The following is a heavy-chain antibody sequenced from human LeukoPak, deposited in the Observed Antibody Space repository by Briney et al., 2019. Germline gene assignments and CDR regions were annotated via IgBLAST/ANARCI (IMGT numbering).Heavy chain of an antibody. V-gene: IGHV4-39*01. CDR2: IYYSGST. CDR1: GGSISSSSYY. D-gene: IGHD3-16*01. Sequence: KPSETLSLTCTVSGGSISSSSYYWGWIRQPPGKGLEWIGSIYYSGSTYYNPSLKSRVTISVDTSKNQFSLNLNSVTAADTAIYYCARHIDNYAHSAYPPNDFWGQGTLVTISS. CDR3: ARHIDNYAHSAYPPNDF. J-gene: IGHJ4*02.